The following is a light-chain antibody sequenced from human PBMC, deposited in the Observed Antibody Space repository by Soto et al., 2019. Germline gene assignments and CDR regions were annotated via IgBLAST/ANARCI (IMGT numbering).Light chain of an antibody. Sequence: EIVLTPSPGTLSLSPVERATLSCRASQRVSSSFLAWYQQKPGQAPRLLIFGGSSRATGIPDRFSGSGSGADFTLTISRLEPEDLAVYYCQQYATSPGTFGGGTKVDIK. V-gene: IGKV3-20*01. J-gene: IGKJ4*01. CDR2: GGS. CDR1: QRVSSSF. CDR3: QQYATSPGT.